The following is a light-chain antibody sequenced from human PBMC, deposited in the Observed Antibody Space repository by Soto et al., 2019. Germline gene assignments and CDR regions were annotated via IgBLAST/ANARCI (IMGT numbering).Light chain of an antibody. CDR3: QQYDNWPGT. Sequence: ETVMTQSPATLSVSPGERATLSCRASQSVSSNLAWYQQKPGQAPRLLIYGASSRAPGSPARFSGSGSGTEFTLTISNLQSEDFSVYYCQQYDNWPGTFGQGTKLEIK. CDR1: QSVSSN. CDR2: GAS. V-gene: IGKV3-15*01. J-gene: IGKJ2*01.